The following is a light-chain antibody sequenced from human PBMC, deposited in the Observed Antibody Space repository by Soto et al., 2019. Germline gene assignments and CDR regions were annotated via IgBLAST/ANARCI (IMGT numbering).Light chain of an antibody. CDR1: QSVSSSY. J-gene: IGKJ4*01. CDR3: QQYGSSAYT. CDR2: GAS. V-gene: IGKV3-20*01. Sequence: EIVLTQSPGTLSLSPGERATLSCRASQSVSSSYLAWYQQKPGQAPRLLIYGASSRATGIPDRFSGSGSGTDFTLTISRLEPEDFAVYYCQQYGSSAYTFGGGTKVDTK.